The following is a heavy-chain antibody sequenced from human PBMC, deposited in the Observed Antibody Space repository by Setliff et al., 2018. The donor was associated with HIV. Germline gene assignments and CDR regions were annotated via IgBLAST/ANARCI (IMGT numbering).Heavy chain of an antibody. D-gene: IGHD1-26*01. CDR1: GFTFEDYA. V-gene: IGHV3-9*01. CDR3: AKDPQWELPGRYFDY. Sequence: PGGSLRLSCAASGFTFEDYAMHWVRQVPGKGLEWVSGISWQRGTLGYADSVKGRFTISRDNAKDSLYLQMDSLTTEDTALYYCAKDPQWELPGRYFDYWGQGTLVTVSS. CDR2: ISWQRGTL. J-gene: IGHJ4*02.